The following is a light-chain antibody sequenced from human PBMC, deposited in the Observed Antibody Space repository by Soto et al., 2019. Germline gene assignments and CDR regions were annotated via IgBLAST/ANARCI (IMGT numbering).Light chain of an antibody. V-gene: IGLV1-47*01. J-gene: IGLJ2*01. CDR3: AAWDDSLNGPV. CDR2: KTN. Sequence: QSALTQPPSASGTPGQRVTISCSGSSSNIETNYVYWYQQFPGTAPKLLIYKTNQRPSGVPDRFSGSKSGTSASLAISGLRSEDEADYYCAAWDDSLNGPVFGGGTKLTVL. CDR1: SSNIETNY.